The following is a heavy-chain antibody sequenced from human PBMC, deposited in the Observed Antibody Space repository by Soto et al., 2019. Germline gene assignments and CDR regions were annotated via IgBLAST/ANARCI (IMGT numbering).Heavy chain of an antibody. V-gene: IGHV1-3*01. J-gene: IGHJ4*02. CDR3: ARSSGYYYVDY. Sequence: QVQLVQSGAEVKKPGASVKVSCKASGYTFTSYAMHWVRQAPGQRLEWMGWINAGNGNTKYSQKVQXXVTITRDTSASTAYMELSSLISEDTAVYYCARSSGYYYVDYWGQGTLVTVSS. D-gene: IGHD3-22*01. CDR1: GYTFTSYA. CDR2: INAGNGNT.